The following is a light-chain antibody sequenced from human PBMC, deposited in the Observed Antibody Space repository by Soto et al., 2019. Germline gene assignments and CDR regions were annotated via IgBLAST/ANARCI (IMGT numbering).Light chain of an antibody. CDR2: EVS. Sequence: QSALTQPASVSGSPGQSITISCTGTSSDVGGYNYVSWYQQHPGKAPKLMIYEVSNRPSGVSNRFSGSKSGNTASLTISGRHAEDEAEYFRRSYTSSHPSNWGFGGGTKLTVL. J-gene: IGLJ3*02. CDR1: SSDVGGYNY. V-gene: IGLV2-14*01. CDR3: RSYTSSHPSNWG.